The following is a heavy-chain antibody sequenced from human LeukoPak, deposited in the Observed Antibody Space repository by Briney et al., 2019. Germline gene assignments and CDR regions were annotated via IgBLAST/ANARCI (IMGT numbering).Heavy chain of an antibody. CDR2: IKGDGSEK. Sequence: GGSLRLSCAVSGFTFSAYWMSWVRQAPGEGLEWVASIKGDGSEKYYVDSVKGRFTISRDNAKNSLYLQMNSLRAEDTAVYYCARDRGWRSSGYYLYYFDFWGQGTLVTVSS. V-gene: IGHV3-7*01. J-gene: IGHJ4*02. CDR3: ARDRGWRSSGYYLYYFDF. D-gene: IGHD3-22*01. CDR1: GFTFSAYW.